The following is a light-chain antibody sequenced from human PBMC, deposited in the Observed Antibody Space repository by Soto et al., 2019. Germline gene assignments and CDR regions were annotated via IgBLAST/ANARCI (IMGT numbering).Light chain of an antibody. V-gene: IGKV1-39*01. J-gene: IGKJ2*01. Sequence: DIQMTQSPSSLSVSIGDRVTITCRASEKISKYLNWYQQKPGKAPKGLMYTASSLQSGVPSRFSGSGIGTEFTLTISSVQSDDYATYFCQQSYVTPYTFGQGTELQIK. CDR3: QQSYVTPYT. CDR2: TAS. CDR1: EKISKY.